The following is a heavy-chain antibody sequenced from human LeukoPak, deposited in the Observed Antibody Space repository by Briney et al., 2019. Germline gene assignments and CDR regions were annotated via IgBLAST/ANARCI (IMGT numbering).Heavy chain of an antibody. Sequence: SETLSLTCTVSGGSISSYYWSWIRQPAGKGLEWIGRIYTSGSTSYNPSLKSRVTISMDKSKNQYSLKLRSLTAADTAMYYCAKMGGSAPYFFDYWGQGTLVTVSS. CDR2: IYTSGST. V-gene: IGHV4-4*07. D-gene: IGHD6-19*01. CDR3: AKMGGSAPYFFDY. CDR1: GGSISSYY. J-gene: IGHJ4*02.